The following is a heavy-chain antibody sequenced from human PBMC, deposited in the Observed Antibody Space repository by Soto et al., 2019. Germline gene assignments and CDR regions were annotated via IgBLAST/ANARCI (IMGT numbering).Heavy chain of an antibody. V-gene: IGHV3-30-3*01. CDR2: ISYDGSNK. D-gene: IGHD5-18*01. CDR3: ARDPLWGTAMVLWYFDL. Sequence: PGGSLRLSCAASGFTFSSYAMHWVRQAPGKGLEWVAVISYDGSNKCYADSVKGRFTISRDNSKNTLYLQMNSLRAEDTAVYYCARDPLWGTAMVLWYFDLWGRGTLVTVSS. J-gene: IGHJ2*01. CDR1: GFTFSSYA.